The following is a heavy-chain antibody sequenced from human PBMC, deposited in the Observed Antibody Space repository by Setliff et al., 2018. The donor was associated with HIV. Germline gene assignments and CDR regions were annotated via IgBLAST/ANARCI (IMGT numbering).Heavy chain of an antibody. V-gene: IGHV1-2*06. CDR2: ISPNNGAA. J-gene: IGHJ3*01. CDR3: ARPRVFDSFDV. Sequence: ASVKVSCKATEYMILAYKMNWVRQAPGQGLEWIGRISPNNGAAEYAPKFQGRVMMTLDTSISTAYLEIPRLTSDDAAVYYCARPRVFDSFDVWGQGTMVTVSS. CDR1: EYMILAYK.